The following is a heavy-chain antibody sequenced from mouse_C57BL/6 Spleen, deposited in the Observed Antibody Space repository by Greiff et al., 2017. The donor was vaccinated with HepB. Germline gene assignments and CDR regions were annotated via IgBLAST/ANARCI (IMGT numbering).Heavy chain of an antibody. V-gene: IGHV1-15*01. CDR3: TRSGDYDTAWFAY. D-gene: IGHD2-4*01. Sequence: VKLMESGAELVRPGASVTLSCKASGYTFTDYEMHWVKQTPVYGLGWIGAIDPETGGTAYNQKFKGKAILTADKSSSTAYMELRSLTSEDSAVYYCTRSGDYDTAWFAYWGQGTLVTVSA. CDR1: GYTFTDYE. CDR2: IDPETGGT. J-gene: IGHJ3*01.